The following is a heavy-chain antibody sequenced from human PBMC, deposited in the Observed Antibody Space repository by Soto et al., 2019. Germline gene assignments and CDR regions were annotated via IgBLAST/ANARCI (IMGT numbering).Heavy chain of an antibody. CDR2: IYYAGST. V-gene: IGHV4-59*08. J-gene: IGHJ4*02. Sequence: PSETLSLTCTVSGGSLSSYYWSWTRQPPGKGLEWIGYIYYAGSTTYNPSLKSRVTISLDTSKNQFSLKLDSVTAADTAVYYCATMGTPATGLYFFDYWGQGSLVTVSS. CDR3: ATMGTPATGLYFFDY. D-gene: IGHD2-15*01. CDR1: GGSLSSYY.